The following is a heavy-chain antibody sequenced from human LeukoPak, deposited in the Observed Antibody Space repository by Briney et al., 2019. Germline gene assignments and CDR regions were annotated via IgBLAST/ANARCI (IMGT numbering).Heavy chain of an antibody. CDR1: GFTFSSYA. V-gene: IGHV3-23*01. Sequence: GGSLRLSCAASGFTFSSYAMSWVRQAPGKGLEWVSGIRGSGDSTYYADSVKGRFTISRDNSKNTLYLQMNSLRAEDTAVYYCAKMTTVTFSSRDYFDYWGQGTLATVSS. D-gene: IGHD4-11*01. CDR3: AKMTTVTFSSRDYFDY. CDR2: IRGSGDST. J-gene: IGHJ4*02.